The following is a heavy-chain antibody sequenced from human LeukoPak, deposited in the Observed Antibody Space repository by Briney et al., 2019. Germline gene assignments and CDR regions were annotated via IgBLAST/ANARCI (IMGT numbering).Heavy chain of an antibody. V-gene: IGHV3-11*05. CDR3: ARGVSYYDSSGYYNEYFQH. D-gene: IGHD3-22*01. J-gene: IGHJ1*01. CDR1: GFTFSDYY. Sequence: PGGSLRLSCAASGFTFSDYYMSWIRQAPGKGLEWVSYISSSSSYTNYADSVKGRFTISRDNAKNSLYLQMNSLRAEDTAVYYCARGVSYYDSSGYYNEYFQHWGQGTLVTVSS. CDR2: ISSSSSYT.